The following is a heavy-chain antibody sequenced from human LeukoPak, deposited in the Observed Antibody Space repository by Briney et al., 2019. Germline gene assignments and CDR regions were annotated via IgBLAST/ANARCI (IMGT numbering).Heavy chain of an antibody. Sequence: GRSLRLSCAASGFTFSSYAMHWVRQAPGKGLEWVAVISYDGSDKYYADSVKGRFTISRDNSKNTLYLQMNSLRAEDTAVYYCAREKGWAAAGKGWLDYWGQGTLVTVSS. V-gene: IGHV3-30-3*01. J-gene: IGHJ4*02. CDR3: AREKGWAAAGKGWLDY. CDR1: GFTFSSYA. D-gene: IGHD6-13*01. CDR2: ISYDGSDK.